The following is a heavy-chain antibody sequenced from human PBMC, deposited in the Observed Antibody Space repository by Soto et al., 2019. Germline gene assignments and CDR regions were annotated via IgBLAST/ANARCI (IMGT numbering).Heavy chain of an antibody. D-gene: IGHD1-26*01. V-gene: IGHV4-61*01. CDR2: IYYSGST. Sequence: SETLSLTCTVSGGSISSGSYYWSWMRQPPGQGLEYIGAIYYSGSTYYNPSLKSRVTISIDTSQKQFSLKLSSVTAADTAVYYCVRLGATTRSFDPWGQGILVTVSS. CDR1: GGSISSGSYY. CDR3: VRLGATTRSFDP. J-gene: IGHJ5*02.